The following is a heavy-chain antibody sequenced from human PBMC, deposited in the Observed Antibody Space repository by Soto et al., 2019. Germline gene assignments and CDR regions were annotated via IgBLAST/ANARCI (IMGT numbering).Heavy chain of an antibody. D-gene: IGHD3-10*01. Sequence: SETLSLTCAVYGGSFSGYYWSWIRQPPGKGLEWIGEINHSGSTNYNPSLKSRVTISVDTSKNQFSLKLSSVTAADTAVYYCARGNQYYYGPGSYYNNWFDPWGQGTLVTVSS. CDR2: INHSGST. CDR3: ARGNQYYYGPGSYYNNWFDP. V-gene: IGHV4-34*01. CDR1: GGSFSGYY. J-gene: IGHJ5*02.